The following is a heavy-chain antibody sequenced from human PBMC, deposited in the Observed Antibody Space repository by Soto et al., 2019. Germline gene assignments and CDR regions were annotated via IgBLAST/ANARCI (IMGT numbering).Heavy chain of an antibody. Sequence: EVQVVESGGGLTQHGGSLRLSCAASGFTFSSYWMTWLRQAPGKGLEGVANIKPGGSDKWHVDSVKGRFTISRDNAKNSLYLQMNSLRVEDTAVYYCGGANYWGQGILVTVSS. J-gene: IGHJ4*02. CDR3: GGANY. CDR2: IKPGGSDK. V-gene: IGHV3-7*04. CDR1: GFTFSSYW.